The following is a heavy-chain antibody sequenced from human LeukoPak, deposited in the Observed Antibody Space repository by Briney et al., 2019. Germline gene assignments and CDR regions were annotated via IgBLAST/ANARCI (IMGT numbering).Heavy chain of an antibody. CDR3: AYDYVWGTLDY. J-gene: IGHJ4*02. V-gene: IGHV3-74*01. CDR2: INSDGSST. Sequence: GGSLRLSCAASGFTFSSYGMHWVRQAPGKGLVWVSRINSDGSSTSYADSVKGRFTISRDNAKNTLYLQMNSLRAEDTAVYYCAYDYVWGTLDYWGQGTLVTVSS. CDR1: GFTFSSYG. D-gene: IGHD3-16*01.